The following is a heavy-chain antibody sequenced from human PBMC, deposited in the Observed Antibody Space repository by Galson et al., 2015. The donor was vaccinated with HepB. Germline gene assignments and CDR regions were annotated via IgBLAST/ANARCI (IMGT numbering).Heavy chain of an antibody. CDR3: AKCWTVGSGTRCGFHV. J-gene: IGHJ3*01. V-gene: IGHV3-9*01. CDR1: GFTFDDYA. D-gene: IGHD1-1*01. CDR2: ISWNSDRV. Sequence: SLRLSCAASGFTFDDYAMHWVRQGPGKGLEWVSGISWNSDRVGYAESVKGRFTTSRDNAKRSLYLDMRSLRLEDTAVYYCAKCWTVGSGTRCGFHVWGQGAGVTVSS.